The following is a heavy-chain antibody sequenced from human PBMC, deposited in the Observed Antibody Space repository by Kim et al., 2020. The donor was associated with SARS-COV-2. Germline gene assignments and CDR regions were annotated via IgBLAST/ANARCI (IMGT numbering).Heavy chain of an antibody. V-gene: IGHV1-69*06. CDR3: ATPIGYFDYWNGYPPFDY. J-gene: IGHJ4*02. Sequence: SVKVSCKASGGTFSSYAISWVRQAPGQGLEWMGGIIPISGTTNYAQKFQGRITISADRLTSTVYMDLSSLTSEDTAVYYCATPIGYFDYWNGYPPFDYWGQGTQVTVSS. CDR2: IIPISGTT. CDR1: GGTFSSYA. D-gene: IGHD3-3*01.